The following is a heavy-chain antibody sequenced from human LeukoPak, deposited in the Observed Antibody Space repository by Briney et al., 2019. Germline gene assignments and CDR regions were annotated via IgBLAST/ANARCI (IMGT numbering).Heavy chain of an antibody. Sequence: GGSLRLSCAASGFTFSSYAMSWVRQAPGKGLEWVSAISGSGGSTYYADSVKGRFTIPRDNSKNTLYLQMNSLRAEDTAVYYCAGDTFIAALPDCYFDLWGRGTLVTVSS. J-gene: IGHJ2*01. CDR1: GFTFSSYA. V-gene: IGHV3-23*01. D-gene: IGHD6-6*01. CDR2: ISGSGGST. CDR3: AGDTFIAALPDCYFDL.